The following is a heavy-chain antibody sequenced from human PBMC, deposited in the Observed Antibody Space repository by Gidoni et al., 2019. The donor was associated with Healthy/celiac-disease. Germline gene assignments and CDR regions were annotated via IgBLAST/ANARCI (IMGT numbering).Heavy chain of an antibody. CDR1: GFPFRNAW. D-gene: IGHD3-16*01. CDR2: IKSKTDGGTT. V-gene: IGHV3-15*01. J-gene: IGHJ5*02. CDR3: TTDLSLGGLDNWFDP. Sequence: EVQLVESGGGLVKPGGSLRLSCAASGFPFRNAWMSWVRQAPGKGLEWVGRIKSKTDGGTTDYAAPVKGRFTISRDDSKNTLYLQMNSLKTEDTAVYYCTTDLSLGGLDNWFDPWGQGTLVTVSS.